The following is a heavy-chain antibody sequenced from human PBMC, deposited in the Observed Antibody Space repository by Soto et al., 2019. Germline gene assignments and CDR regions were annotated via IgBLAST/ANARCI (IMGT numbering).Heavy chain of an antibody. CDR1: GHSISADY. V-gene: IGHV4-4*07. J-gene: IGHJ5*02. CDR3: ARDVGGSVVPHWFDP. CDR2: VDASGNA. D-gene: IGHD3-22*01. Sequence: QVQLQESGPGLVKASETLSLSCTVSGHSISADYWSWIRQPAGKRLEWMGRVDASGNANYNPSLKSRVTMSVDTSKNQFFLTVRSVTAADTAMYFCARDVGGSVVPHWFDPWGQGALVTVSS.